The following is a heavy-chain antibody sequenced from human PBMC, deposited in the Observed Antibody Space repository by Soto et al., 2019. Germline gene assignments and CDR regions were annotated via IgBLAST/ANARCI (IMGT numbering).Heavy chain of an antibody. D-gene: IGHD3-3*01. V-gene: IGHV4-30-4*01. Sequence: SETLSLTCTVSGGSITSYYWNWIRQPPGKGLEWIGYIYYSGSTSYNPSLKSRLTISVDTSKNQFSLKLSSVTAADTAVYSCARGKRTFDLWSGYYYFDYWGQGTLVTVSS. CDR2: IYYSGST. J-gene: IGHJ4*02. CDR3: ARGKRTFDLWSGYYYFDY. CDR1: GGSITSYY.